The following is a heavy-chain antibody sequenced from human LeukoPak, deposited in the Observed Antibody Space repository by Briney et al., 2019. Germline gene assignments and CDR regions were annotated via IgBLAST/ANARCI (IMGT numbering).Heavy chain of an antibody. CDR3: ARQGTPRYSYGPFDY. CDR2: IYYSGST. Sequence: SETLSLTCTVSGGSISSYYWSWIRQPPGKGLEWIGYIYYSGSTNYNPSLKSRVTISVDTSKNQFSLKLSSVTAADTAVYYCARQGTPRYSYGPFDYWGQGTLVTVPS. D-gene: IGHD5-18*01. CDR1: GGSISSYY. V-gene: IGHV4-59*08. J-gene: IGHJ4*02.